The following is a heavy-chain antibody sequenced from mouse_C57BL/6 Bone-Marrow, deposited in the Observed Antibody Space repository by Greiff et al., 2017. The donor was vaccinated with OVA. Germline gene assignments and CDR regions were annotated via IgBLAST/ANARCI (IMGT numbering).Heavy chain of an antibody. V-gene: IGHV8-12*01. CDR3: ARIKDWDDRYYYDVDY. CDR2: IYWDDDK. Sequence: QVQLKESGPGILQSSQTLSLTCSFSGFSLSTSGMGVSWIRQPSGKGLEWLAHIYWDDDKRYNPFLRSRPTISNDTSRNQVFLKITSVDTADTATYYCARIKDWDDRYYYDVDYWGQGTSVTVSS. D-gene: IGHD4-1*01. CDR1: GFSLSTSGMG. J-gene: IGHJ4*01.